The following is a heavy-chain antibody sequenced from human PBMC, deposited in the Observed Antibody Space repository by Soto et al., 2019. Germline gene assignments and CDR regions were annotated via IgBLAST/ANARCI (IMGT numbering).Heavy chain of an antibody. CDR1: GDSISSTSYY. J-gene: IGHJ5*02. D-gene: IGHD2-2*01. V-gene: IGHV4-39*01. Sequence: SETLSLTCTVSGDSISSTSYYWGWLRQPPGKGLEWIGSAYLSGTTYYNPSLKSRVTMFIDTSKNRMSLRLTSVTAADTAIYFCARHRSSSTGWFGPWGQGTLVT. CDR2: AYLSGTT. CDR3: ARHRSSSTGWFGP.